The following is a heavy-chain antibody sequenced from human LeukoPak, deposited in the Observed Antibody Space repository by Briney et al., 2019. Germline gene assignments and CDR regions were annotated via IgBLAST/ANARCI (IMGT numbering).Heavy chain of an antibody. J-gene: IGHJ6*01. V-gene: IGHV4-59*01. CDR1: GGSISSYY. Sequence: SETLSLTCTVSGGSISSYYWSWLRLPPGKGLEWIGYIYYSGSTNYNPSLKSRVTISVDTSKNQCSLKLSSVTAADTAVYYCARTPRPAYYYGMDVWGQGTTVTVSA. CDR3: ARTPRPAYYYGMDV. CDR2: IYYSGST.